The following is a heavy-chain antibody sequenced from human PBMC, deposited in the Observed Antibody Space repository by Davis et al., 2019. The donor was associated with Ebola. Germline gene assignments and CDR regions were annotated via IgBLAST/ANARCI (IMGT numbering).Heavy chain of an antibody. CDR3: ARVPPISSTSLYYYYGMDV. J-gene: IGHJ6*02. D-gene: IGHD2-2*01. V-gene: IGHV1-69*13. CDR2: IIPILGTA. CDR1: GGTFSSYG. Sequence: SVMVSCKASGGTFSSYGISWVRQAPGQGLEWMGGIIPILGTADYAQNFQGRVTVTADESTSTAYMELSSLRSEDTAVYYCARVPPISSTSLYYYYGMDVWGQGTTVTVSS.